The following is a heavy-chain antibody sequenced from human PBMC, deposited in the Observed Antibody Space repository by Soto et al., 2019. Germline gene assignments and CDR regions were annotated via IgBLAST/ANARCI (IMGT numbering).Heavy chain of an antibody. CDR3: ARRGGGDYPYYFNY. CDR1: GGSFSGYY. J-gene: IGHJ4*02. V-gene: IGHV4-34*01. Sequence: SETLSLTCAVYGGSFSGYYWSWIRQPPGKGLEWIGEIHYSGSTNYNPSLKSRVTISIETSKTQFSLKLRSVTAADTAVYYCARRGGGDYPYYFNYWGQETRFTVSS. D-gene: IGHD3-16*01. CDR2: IHYSGST.